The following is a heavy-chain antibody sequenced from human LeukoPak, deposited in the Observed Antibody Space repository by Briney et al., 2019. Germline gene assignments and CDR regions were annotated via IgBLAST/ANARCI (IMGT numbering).Heavy chain of an antibody. CDR1: GGTFTSYA. D-gene: IGHD6-13*01. CDR2: IIPIFGTA. J-gene: IGHJ4*02. CDR3: ARGLYSSSWYERDY. V-gene: IGHV1-69*05. Sequence: ASVKVSCKASGGTFTSYAISWVRQAPGQGLEWMGRIIPIFGTANYAQKFQGRVTITRNTSISTAYMELSSLRSEDTAVYYCARGLYSSSWYERDYWGQGTLVAVSS.